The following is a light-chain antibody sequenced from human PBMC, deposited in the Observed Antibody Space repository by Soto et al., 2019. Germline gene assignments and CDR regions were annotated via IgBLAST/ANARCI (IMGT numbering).Light chain of an antibody. J-gene: IGKJ1*01. CDR3: QQVNSYPWT. V-gene: IGKV1-9*01. CDR2: AAS. CDR1: QGIRGY. Sequence: DNQPTEWKSVLPASVGCRVTIRLRASQGIRGYLAWYKQTTGKAPKLLIYAASTLQSGVPSRFSVSGSGTEFTLTISSVQPEDFASYYCQQVNSYPWTFGHRTKV.